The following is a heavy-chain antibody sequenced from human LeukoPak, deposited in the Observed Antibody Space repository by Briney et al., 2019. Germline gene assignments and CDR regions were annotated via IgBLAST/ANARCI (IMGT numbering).Heavy chain of an antibody. Sequence: SVKVSCKASGYTFTSYGISWVRQAPGQGLEWMGGIIPIFGTANYAQKFQGRVTITADESTSTAYMELSSLRSEDTAVYYCARNIGTISGYRFDPWGQGTLVTVSS. J-gene: IGHJ5*02. D-gene: IGHD3-3*01. CDR3: ARNIGTISGYRFDP. CDR2: IIPIFGTA. V-gene: IGHV1-69*13. CDR1: GYTFTSYG.